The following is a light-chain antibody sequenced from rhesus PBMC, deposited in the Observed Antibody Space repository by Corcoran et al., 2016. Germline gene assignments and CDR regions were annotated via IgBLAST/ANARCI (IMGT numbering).Light chain of an antibody. CDR3: QQHNSYPPT. CDR2: AAS. V-gene: IGKV1-25*01. J-gene: IGKJ1*01. Sequence: DIQMTQSPSSLSASVGDRVTITCRASQGISSYLAWYQQKPGKAPNLLSYAASTLQSGVPSRFSGSGSGTDFTLTISSLQPEDFATYYCQQHNSYPPTFGQGTKVEIK. CDR1: QGISSY.